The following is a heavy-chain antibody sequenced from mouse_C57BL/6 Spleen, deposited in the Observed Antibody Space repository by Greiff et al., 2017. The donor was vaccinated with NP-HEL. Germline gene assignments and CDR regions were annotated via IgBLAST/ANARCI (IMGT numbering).Heavy chain of an antibody. D-gene: IGHD1-1*01. CDR3: ARRIYYGSSSAWFAY. Sequence: EVQLQQSGPELVKPGASVKIPCKASGYTFTDYNMDWVKQSHGKSLEWIGDINPNNGGTIYNQKFKGKATLTVDKSSSTAYMELRSLTSEDTAVYYCARRIYYGSSSAWFAYWGQGTLVTVSA. CDR1: GYTFTDYN. V-gene: IGHV1-18*01. J-gene: IGHJ3*01. CDR2: INPNNGGT.